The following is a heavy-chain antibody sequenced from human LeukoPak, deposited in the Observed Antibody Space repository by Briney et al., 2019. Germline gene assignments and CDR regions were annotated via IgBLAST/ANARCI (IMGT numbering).Heavy chain of an antibody. V-gene: IGHV3-33*06. CDR2: IWHDGINK. J-gene: IGHJ4*02. CDR1: GFTFSNYG. CDR3: AKGHDF. D-gene: IGHD3-3*01. Sequence: GGSPRLSCAASGFTFSNYGMHWARQAPGKGLEWVAVIWHDGINKDYADSVKGRFTISRDNSKNTLYLQMNSLRVEDTAVYYCAKGHDFWGQGTLVTVSS.